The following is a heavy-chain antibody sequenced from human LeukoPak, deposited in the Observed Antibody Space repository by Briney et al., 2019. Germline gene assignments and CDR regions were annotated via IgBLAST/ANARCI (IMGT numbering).Heavy chain of an antibody. CDR1: GFTFSSYS. CDR2: ISSSYI. J-gene: IGHJ4*02. CDR3: ASQYTSSRIFDD. V-gene: IGHV3-21*01. Sequence: PGGSLRLSCAASGFTFSSYSMNWVRQAPGKGLEWVSSISSSYIYYADSVKGRFTISRDNAKNSLYLQMNSLRAEDTAVYSCASQYTSSRIFDDWGQGTLVTVSS. D-gene: IGHD6-13*01.